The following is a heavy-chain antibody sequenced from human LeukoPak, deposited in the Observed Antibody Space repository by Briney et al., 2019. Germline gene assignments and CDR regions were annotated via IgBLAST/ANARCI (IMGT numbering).Heavy chain of an antibody. V-gene: IGHV1-18*01. Sequence: SVNVSCKASGYTFTSYGISWVRQAPGQGLEWMGWISAYNGNTNYAQKLQGRVTMTTDTSTSTAYMELRSLRSNDTAVYYCASGVRGVITYFDYWGQGTLVTVSS. CDR2: ISAYNGNT. D-gene: IGHD3-10*01. CDR3: ASGVRGVITYFDY. J-gene: IGHJ4*02. CDR1: GYTFTSYG.